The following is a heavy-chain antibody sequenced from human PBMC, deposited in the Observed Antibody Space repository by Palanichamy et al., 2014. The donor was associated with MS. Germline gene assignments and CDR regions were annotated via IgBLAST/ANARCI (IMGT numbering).Heavy chain of an antibody. CDR1: GGSISSGSYY. D-gene: IGHD3-16*01. CDR3: AGGRRFFDY. J-gene: IGHJ4*02. V-gene: IGHV4-61*02. CDR2: IYTSGST. Sequence: QVQLQESGPGLVKPSQTLSLTCTVSGGSISSGSYYWSWIRQPAGKGLEWIGRIYTSGSTNYNPSLKSRVTISVDTSKNQFSLKLSSVTAADTAVYYCAGGRRFFDYWGQGTLVTVSS.